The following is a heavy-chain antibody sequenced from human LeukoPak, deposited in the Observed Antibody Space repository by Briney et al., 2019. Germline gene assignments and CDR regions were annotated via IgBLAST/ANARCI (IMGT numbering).Heavy chain of an antibody. J-gene: IGHJ4*02. CDR1: GGSISSGSYY. Sequence: PSETLSLTCTVSGGSISSGSYYWSWIRQPAGKGLEWIGLIYSSGSTGYNPSLKSRVTMSVDTSKKQFSLRLSSVTAADTAVYYCARTPIYYFDNSGYYNWGQGTLVTVSS. D-gene: IGHD3-22*01. V-gene: IGHV4-61*02. CDR2: IYSSGST. CDR3: ARTPIYYFDNSGYYN.